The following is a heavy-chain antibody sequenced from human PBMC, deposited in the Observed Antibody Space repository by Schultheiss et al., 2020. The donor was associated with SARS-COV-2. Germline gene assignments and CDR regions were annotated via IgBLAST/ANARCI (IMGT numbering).Heavy chain of an antibody. CDR3: ARVGEMATSYFDY. J-gene: IGHJ4*02. V-gene: IGHV1-69*10. CDR2: IIPILGIA. D-gene: IGHD5-24*01. Sequence: SVKVSCKASGYTFTGYYMHWVRQAPGQGLEWMGWIIPILGIANYAQKFQGRVTITADKSTSTAYMELSSLRSEDTAVYYCARVGEMATSYFDYWGQGTLVTVSS. CDR1: GYTFTGYY.